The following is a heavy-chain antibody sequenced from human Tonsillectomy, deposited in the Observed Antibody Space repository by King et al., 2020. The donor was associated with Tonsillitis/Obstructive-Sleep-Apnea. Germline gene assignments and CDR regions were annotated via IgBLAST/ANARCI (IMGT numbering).Heavy chain of an antibody. V-gene: IGHV4-59*01. CDR2: IYYSGST. CDR3: ARVHCSSTCSYTGEYYLDY. J-gene: IGHJ4*02. Sequence: QLQESGPGLVKPSETLSLTCTVSGGSISSYYWSWIRQPPGKGLEWLGYIYYSGSTNYNPSLKSRVTISVDTSKNQFSLKLSSVTAADTAVYYCARVHCSSTCSYTGEYYLDYWGQGTRVTVSS. D-gene: IGHD2-2*02. CDR1: GGSISSYY.